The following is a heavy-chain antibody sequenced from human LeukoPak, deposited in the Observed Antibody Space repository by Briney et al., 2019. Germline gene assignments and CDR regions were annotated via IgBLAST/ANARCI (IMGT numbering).Heavy chain of an antibody. CDR2: ITTSGGST. CDR1: GFTFSSYA. J-gene: IGHJ4*02. D-gene: IGHD3-22*01. V-gene: IGHV3-23*01. Sequence: GESLRLSCAASGFTFSSYAMCWVRQAPGKGLEWVSFITTSGGSTSYADSVKGRFTISRDNPRNTLYMQMNSLRDEDTAVYYCAIMHGYYDGSGYWVQWGQGTLVTVSS. CDR3: AIMHGYYDGSGYWVQ.